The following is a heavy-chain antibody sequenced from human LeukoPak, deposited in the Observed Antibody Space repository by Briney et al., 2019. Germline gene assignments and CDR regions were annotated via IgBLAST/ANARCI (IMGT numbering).Heavy chain of an antibody. CDR1: GLTFSRYA. D-gene: IGHD4-17*01. CDR3: ARSTTVTTCFDY. CDR2: ISGSGGST. Sequence: GGSLRLSCAASGLTFSRYAMSWVRQAPGKGLDWVSGISGSGGSTYYARSVKGRFTISRDNSKNTLYLQMNSLRAEDTAVYYCARSTTVTTCFDYWGQGTLVTVSS. V-gene: IGHV3-23*01. J-gene: IGHJ4*02.